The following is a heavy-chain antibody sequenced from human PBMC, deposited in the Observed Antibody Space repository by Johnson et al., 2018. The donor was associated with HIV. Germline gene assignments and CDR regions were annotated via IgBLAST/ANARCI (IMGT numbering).Heavy chain of an antibody. CDR2: VSGRGGST. J-gene: IGHJ3*02. Sequence: VQLVESGGGLVQPGGSLRLSCGASGFTFSNYAMSWVRQSLGKGLEWVSGVSGRGGSTYYADSVKGRFTISRDNAKNTLYLQMNSLRAEDTAVYYCARDRPSPGWYSINDAFDILGQGTMVTVSS. V-gene: IGHV3-23*04. CDR3: ARDRPSPGWYSINDAFDI. D-gene: IGHD6-19*01. CDR1: GFTFSNYA.